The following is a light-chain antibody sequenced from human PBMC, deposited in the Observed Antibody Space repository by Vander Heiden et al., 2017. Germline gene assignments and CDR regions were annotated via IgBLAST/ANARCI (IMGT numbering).Light chain of an antibody. CDR2: AAY. J-gene: IGKJ2*01. CDR3: QQYYSFPYT. Sequence: VIWMIQPSSLPSASTGDRVTTICWMSQGISSYLACYQHRPEETPELLIYAAYTSQSPVPSTYTGTASGTDFTLTISSLQSEDFATYYCQQYYSFPYTFGQGTKLEIK. V-gene: IGKV1D-8*01. CDR1: QGISSY.